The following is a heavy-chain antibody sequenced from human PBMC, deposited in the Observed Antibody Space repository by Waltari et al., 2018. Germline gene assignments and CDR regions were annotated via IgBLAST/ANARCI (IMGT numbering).Heavy chain of an antibody. CDR3: ARHGRGTRGYSYGYGMDV. V-gene: IGHV4-59*08. CDR1: GGSIGTYC. D-gene: IGHD5-18*01. CDR2: IYYSGST. J-gene: IGHJ6*01. Sequence: QVQLQESGPGLVKPLETLSLTCTVSGGSIGTYCWSWLRQPPGRGLEWIGYIYYSGSTSYNPSLNSRLTISVDTPNNQFSLKLNAVTAADTAVYYCARHGRGTRGYSYGYGMDVWGQGTTVTVSS.